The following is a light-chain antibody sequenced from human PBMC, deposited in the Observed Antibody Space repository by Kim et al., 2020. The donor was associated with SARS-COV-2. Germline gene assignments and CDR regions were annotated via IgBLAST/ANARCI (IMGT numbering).Light chain of an antibody. Sequence: SPGETATLSCRASQSVRSNVAWYQQKRGQAPRLLIYGASTRATDIPARFSGSGSGTDFTLTISSLQSEDLAVYHCQQYDDWPPWTFGQGTKVDIK. CDR2: GAS. V-gene: IGKV3-15*01. CDR3: QQYDDWPPWT. J-gene: IGKJ1*01. CDR1: QSVRSN.